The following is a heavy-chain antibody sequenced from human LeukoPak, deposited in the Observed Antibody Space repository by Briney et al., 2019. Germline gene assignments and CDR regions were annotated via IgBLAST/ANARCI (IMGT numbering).Heavy chain of an antibody. Sequence: PGGSLRLSCVACGFSFSDYYMSWIRQAPGRGLEWISYISGSGSDLYYADSVKGRFTISRDNANNSLYLQMNSLRAEDTAVYYCARSIGYYYTMDVWGQGTTVTVSS. CDR1: GFSFSDYY. J-gene: IGHJ6*02. D-gene: IGHD3-22*01. CDR3: ARSIGYYYTMDV. V-gene: IGHV3-11*01. CDR2: ISGSGSDL.